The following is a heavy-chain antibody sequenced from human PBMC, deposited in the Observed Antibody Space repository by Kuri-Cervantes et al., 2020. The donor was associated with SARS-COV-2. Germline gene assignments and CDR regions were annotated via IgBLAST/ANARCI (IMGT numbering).Heavy chain of an antibody. CDR2: INHSGST. CDR3: ARGATYYDYVWGSYRCSNFDY. D-gene: IGHD3-16*02. Sequence: SETLSLTCAVYGGSFSGYYWSWIRQPPGKGLEWIGEINHSGSTNYNPSLKSRVTISVDTSKNQFSLKLSSVTAADTAVYYCARGATYYDYVWGSYRCSNFDYWGQGTLVTVSS. J-gene: IGHJ4*02. V-gene: IGHV4-34*01. CDR1: GGSFSGYY.